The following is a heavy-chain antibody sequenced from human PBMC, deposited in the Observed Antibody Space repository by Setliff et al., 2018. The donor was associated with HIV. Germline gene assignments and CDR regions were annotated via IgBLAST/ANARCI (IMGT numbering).Heavy chain of an antibody. CDR1: GGSISSSSYY. CDR2: IYYSGST. CDR3: ARAIRLLSRGSGSHHAFDI. Sequence: SETLSLTCTVSGGSISSSSYYWGWIRQPPGKGLEWIGSIYYSGSTYYNPSLKSRVTISVDTSKNQFSLKLGSVTAADTAVYYCARAIRLLSRGSGSHHAFDIWGQGTMVTVSS. J-gene: IGHJ3*02. D-gene: IGHD3-10*01. V-gene: IGHV4-39*07.